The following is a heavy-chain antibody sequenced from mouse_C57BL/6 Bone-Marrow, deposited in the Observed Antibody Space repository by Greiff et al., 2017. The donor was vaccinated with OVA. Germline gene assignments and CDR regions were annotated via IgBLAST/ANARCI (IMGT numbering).Heavy chain of an antibody. V-gene: IGHV5-9-1*02. Sequence: EVMLVESGEGLVKPGGSLKLSCAASGFNFSSYAMSWVRQTPEKRLEWVAYISSGGDYIYYADTVKGRFTISRDNARNTLYLQMISLKSEDTAMYYCTMYGSSSWFAYWGQGTLVTVSA. J-gene: IGHJ3*01. CDR1: GFNFSSYA. CDR3: TMYGSSSWFAY. CDR2: ISSGGDYI. D-gene: IGHD1-1*01.